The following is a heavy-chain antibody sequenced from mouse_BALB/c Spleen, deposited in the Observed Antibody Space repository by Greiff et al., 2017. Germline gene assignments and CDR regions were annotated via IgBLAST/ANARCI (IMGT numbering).Heavy chain of an antibody. CDR1: GFNIKDTY. CDR3: ASPNYGYDGSVAY. V-gene: IGHV14-3*02. CDR2: IDPANGNT. Sequence: EVKLMESGAELVKPGASVKLSCTASGFNIKDTYMHWVKQRPEQGLEWIGRIDPANGNTKYDPKFQGKATITADTSSNTAYLQLSSLTSEDTAVYYCASPNYGYDGSVAYWGQGTLVTVSA. D-gene: IGHD2-2*01. J-gene: IGHJ3*01.